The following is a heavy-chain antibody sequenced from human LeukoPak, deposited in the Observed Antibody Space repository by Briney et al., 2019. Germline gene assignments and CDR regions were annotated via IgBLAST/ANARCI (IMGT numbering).Heavy chain of an antibody. CDR1: GGTFISYA. CDR3: ARDRYDSSGYYYETGYYGMDV. CDR2: IIPIFGTA. D-gene: IGHD3-22*01. Sequence: ASVKVSCKASGGTFISYAISWVRQAPGQGLEWMGGIIPIFGTANYAQKFQGRVTITADESTSTAYMELSSLRSEDTAVFYCARDRYDSSGYYYETGYYGMDVWGQGTTVTVSS. J-gene: IGHJ6*02. V-gene: IGHV1-69*13.